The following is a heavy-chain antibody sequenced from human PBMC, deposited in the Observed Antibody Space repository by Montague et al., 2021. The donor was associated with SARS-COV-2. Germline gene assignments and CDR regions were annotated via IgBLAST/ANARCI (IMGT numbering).Heavy chain of an antibody. CDR2: IYYSGST. CDR1: GGSISSSSNY. D-gene: IGHD3-10*01. J-gene: IGHJ4*02. V-gene: IGHV4-39*01. Sequence: SETLSLTCSVSGGSISSSSNYWGWIRQPPGKGLEWIGNIYYSGSTHYXSSLKSRVTISVDTSKNQFSLKLSSVTAADTAVYYCARRGWFGELLWGQGTLVTVSS. CDR3: ARRGWFGELL.